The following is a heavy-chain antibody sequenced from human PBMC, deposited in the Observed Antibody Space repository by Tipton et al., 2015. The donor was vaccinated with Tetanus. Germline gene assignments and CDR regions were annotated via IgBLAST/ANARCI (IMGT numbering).Heavy chain of an antibody. J-gene: IGHJ4*02. D-gene: IGHD3-22*01. CDR3: ARGPSYYDTSGYYEKGRFDY. Sequence: GSLRLSCAASGFTFSSHAMNWVRQAPGKGLEWVSCISNSGTFIYYADSVRGRFTISRDNAKNSLYLQANSLRAEDTAVYYCARGPSYYDTSGYYEKGRFDYWGQGILVTVSS. CDR1: GFTFSSHA. V-gene: IGHV3-21*01. CDR2: ISNSGTFI.